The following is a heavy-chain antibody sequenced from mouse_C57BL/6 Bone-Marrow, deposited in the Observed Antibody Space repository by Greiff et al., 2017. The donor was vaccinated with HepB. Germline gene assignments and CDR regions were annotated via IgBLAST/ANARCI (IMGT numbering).Heavy chain of an antibody. Sequence: QVQLQQSGAELVKPGASVKLSCKASGYTFTSYWMHWVKQRPGRGLEWIGYINPSSGYTKYNQKFKDKATMTADKSSRTAYMQLSSLTYEDSAVDYCADPYSKFAYWDQGTLITVTA. V-gene: IGHV1-7*01. CDR2: INPSSGYT. CDR3: ADPYSKFAY. J-gene: IGHJ3*01. D-gene: IGHD2-5*01. CDR1: GYTFTSYW.